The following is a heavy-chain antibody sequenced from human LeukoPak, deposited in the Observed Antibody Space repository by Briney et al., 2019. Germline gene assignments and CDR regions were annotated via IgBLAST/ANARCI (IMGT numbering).Heavy chain of an antibody. CDR3: ARENSERGAFDI. V-gene: IGHV1-2*02. CDR2: INPNSGGT. CDR1: GYTFTGYY. J-gene: IGHJ3*02. D-gene: IGHD1-1*01. Sequence: ASVKVSCKASGYTFTGYYMHWVRQAPGQGLEWMGWINPNSGGTNYAQKFQGRVTMTRDTSISTAYMELSRLRSDDTAVYYCARENSERGAFDIWGQGTMVTVSP.